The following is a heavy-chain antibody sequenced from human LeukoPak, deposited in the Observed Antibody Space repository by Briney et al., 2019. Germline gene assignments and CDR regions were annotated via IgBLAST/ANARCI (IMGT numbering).Heavy chain of an antibody. CDR3: ARDVKDYYGSGSYYTWDY. CDR2: ISAHNSNT. CDR1: GYTFTSYG. D-gene: IGHD3-10*01. Sequence: ASVKVSCKASGYTFTSYGISWVRQAPGQGLEWMGWISAHNSNTDYAQKVQGRATMTTDTSTSTGYMELRSLRSDDTAVYYCARDVKDYYGSGSYYTWDYWGQGTLVTVSS. J-gene: IGHJ4*02. V-gene: IGHV1-18*01.